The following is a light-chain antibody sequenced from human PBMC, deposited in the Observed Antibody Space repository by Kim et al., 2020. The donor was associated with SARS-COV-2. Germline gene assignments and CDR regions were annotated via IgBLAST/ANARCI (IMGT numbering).Light chain of an antibody. V-gene: IGLV2-14*04. CDR3: TSYTSSITWV. Sequence: GQSLTISCTGTSSDVGGYNYVSWYQQHPGKVPNLILYGVSRRPSGVSDRFSGSKSGNTASLTISGLQAEDEADYYCTSYTSSITWVFGGGTQLTVL. J-gene: IGLJ3*02. CDR1: SSDVGGYNY. CDR2: GVS.